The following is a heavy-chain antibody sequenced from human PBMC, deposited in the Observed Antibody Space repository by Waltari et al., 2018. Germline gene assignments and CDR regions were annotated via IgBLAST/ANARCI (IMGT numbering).Heavy chain of an antibody. D-gene: IGHD5-18*01. CDR1: GFSFGGDA. Sequence: EVQLLQSGGGLVQPGGSLRLSCEGSGFSFGGDAMAWVRQAPGKGFEWLSTISGSGSTTFYADSVRGRFTISRDNAKNTVFLELNSLRVDDTAFYYCAKDSRGYTPSPGDSWGQGAQVTVS. CDR3: AKDSRGYTPSPGDS. CDR2: ISGSGSTT. V-gene: IGHV3-23*01. J-gene: IGHJ4*02.